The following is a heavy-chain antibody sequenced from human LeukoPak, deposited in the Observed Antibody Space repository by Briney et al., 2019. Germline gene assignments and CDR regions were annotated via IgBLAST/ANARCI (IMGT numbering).Heavy chain of an antibody. Sequence: GALRLSFSASGFTFSSQWMDWVRQAPGEGLVWVSRIYRDGSGIVYADSVKGRFTISRDNAKNTLYLQMNSLRVEDTAVYYCVRAPPSNGYSYHFDIWGQGTMVTVSS. CDR1: GFTFSSQW. CDR2: IYRDGSGI. CDR3: VRAPPSNGYSYHFDI. D-gene: IGHD5-18*01. V-gene: IGHV3-74*01. J-gene: IGHJ3*02.